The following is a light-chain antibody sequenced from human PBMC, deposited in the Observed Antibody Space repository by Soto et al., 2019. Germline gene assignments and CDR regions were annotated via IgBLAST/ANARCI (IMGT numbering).Light chain of an antibody. CDR1: SSDVGGYDS. Sequence: QSALTQPPSASGSPGQSVTISCTGTSSDVGGYDSVSWFQQHPAKAPKLMIYEVSKRPSGVPDRFSGSKSGNTAYLTVSGLLAEDEADYYCSSYAGSDSLVFGGGTKLTVL. V-gene: IGLV2-8*01. J-gene: IGLJ2*01. CDR3: SSYAGSDSLV. CDR2: EVS.